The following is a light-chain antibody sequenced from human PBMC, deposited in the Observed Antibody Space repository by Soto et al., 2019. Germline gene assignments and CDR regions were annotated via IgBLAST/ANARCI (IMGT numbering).Light chain of an antibody. J-gene: IGKJ2*01. CDR1: QSVASSY. V-gene: IGKV3-20*01. CDR3: QQYVSSSYT. Sequence: EIMLTQSPGTLSLSPGERDTLSCRASQSVASSYLGWYQQKPGQAPRLLIYATSSRATGIPDRFSGSGSGTDFTLTISRLEPEDFAVYYCQQYVSSSYTFGQGTKLEIK. CDR2: ATS.